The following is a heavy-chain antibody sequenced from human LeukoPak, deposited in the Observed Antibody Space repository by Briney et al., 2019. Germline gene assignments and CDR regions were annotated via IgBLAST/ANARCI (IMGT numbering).Heavy chain of an antibody. D-gene: IGHD3-3*01. V-gene: IGHV3-7*01. Sequence: GGSLRLSCAASGFTFSSYWMSWVRPAPGKGLEWVANIKQDGSEKYYVDSVKGRFTISRDNAKNSLYLQMNSLRAEDTAVYYCASSSRFLSYYFDYWGQGTLVTVSS. CDR1: GFTFSSYW. J-gene: IGHJ4*02. CDR2: IKQDGSEK. CDR3: ASSSRFLSYYFDY.